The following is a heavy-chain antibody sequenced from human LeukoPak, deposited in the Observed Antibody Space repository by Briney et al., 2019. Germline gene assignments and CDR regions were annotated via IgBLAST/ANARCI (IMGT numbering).Heavy chain of an antibody. J-gene: IGHJ4*02. CDR3: ARGVRRFRTGDYESSGYFPSDH. V-gene: IGHV1-8*01. Sequence: GASVKVSCKGSGYNFSIYDINWVRQATGQGPEWMGWMNPYTGSAGYPHKFQNRVTLTRNISITTAYLELTSLTSEDTAVYYCARGVRRFRTGDYESSGYFPSDHWGQGTLVTVSS. CDR1: GYNFSIYD. D-gene: IGHD3-22*01. CDR2: MNPYTGSA.